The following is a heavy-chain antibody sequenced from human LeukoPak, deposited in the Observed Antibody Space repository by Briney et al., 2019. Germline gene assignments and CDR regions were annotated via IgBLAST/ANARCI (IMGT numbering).Heavy chain of an antibody. CDR3: ARGNRIWIPLPNPPNIGDY. CDR2: ILSDGSKE. D-gene: IGHD2/OR15-2a*01. Sequence: PGGSLRLSCAASGFTFSSYGMHWVRQAPGKGLEWVAVILSDGSKEFYTDSVKGRFTISRDNSKNTLYLQMNSLRAEDTAVYYCARGNRIWIPLPNPPNIGDYWGQGTLVTVSS. CDR1: GFTFSSYG. V-gene: IGHV3-33*01. J-gene: IGHJ4*02.